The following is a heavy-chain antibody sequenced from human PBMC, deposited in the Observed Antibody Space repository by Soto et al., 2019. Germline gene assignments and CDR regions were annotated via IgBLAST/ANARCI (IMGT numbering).Heavy chain of an antibody. D-gene: IGHD2-2*01. J-gene: IGHJ4*02. Sequence: PGGSLRLSCAASGFIFSDHYMDWVRQVPGKGLEWVGRIRRKANSYTTYYAASVEGRFTISRDDLKNSLYLQMNSLKTEDTAVYYCAGVNAGPANTGPYHFAYWGQGTLVTVSS. CDR1: GFIFSDHY. CDR2: IRRKANSYTT. V-gene: IGHV3-72*01. CDR3: AGVNAGPANTGPYHFAY.